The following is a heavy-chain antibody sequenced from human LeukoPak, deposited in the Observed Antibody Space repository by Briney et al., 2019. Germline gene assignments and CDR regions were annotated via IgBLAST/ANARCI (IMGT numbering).Heavy chain of an antibody. V-gene: IGHV3-48*01. J-gene: IGHJ4*02. CDR3: ARGRLAVAGYDS. D-gene: IGHD6-13*01. Sequence: PGGSLRLSCAASGFSISNFGLNWVRQAPGKGLEWLSYISSSSDSILYADSVKGRFTISRDNAKNSLCLQMNSLRAEDTAVYYCARGRLAVAGYDSRGQGTLVTVSS. CDR2: ISSSSDSI. CDR1: GFSISNFG.